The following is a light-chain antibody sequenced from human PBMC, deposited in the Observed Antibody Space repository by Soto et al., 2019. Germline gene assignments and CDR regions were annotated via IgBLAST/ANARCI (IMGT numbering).Light chain of an antibody. Sequence: IVLTQSPGTLSLSPGERAALSCRASQGVSSGYLAWYQQRPGQAPRLLIYGASSRATGIPDRFSGSGSGTDFTLTISRLQPEDFGVYYCQQFGGSRPRTFGKGTKVDIK. J-gene: IGKJ1*01. CDR2: GAS. V-gene: IGKV3-20*01. CDR1: QGVSSGY. CDR3: QQFGGSRPRT.